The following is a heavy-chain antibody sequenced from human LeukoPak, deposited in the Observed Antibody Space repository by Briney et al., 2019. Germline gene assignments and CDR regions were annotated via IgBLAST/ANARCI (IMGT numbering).Heavy chain of an antibody. CDR2: IYHSGST. J-gene: IGHJ2*01. CDR3: ARDLKGGWYFDL. Sequence: SETLSLTCTVSGGSISSGGYYWSWIRQPPGKGLEWIGYIYHSGSTYHNPSLKSRVTISVDRSKNQFSLKLSSVTAADTAVYYCARDLKGGWYFDLWGRGTLVTVSS. CDR1: GGSISSGGYY. V-gene: IGHV4-30-2*01.